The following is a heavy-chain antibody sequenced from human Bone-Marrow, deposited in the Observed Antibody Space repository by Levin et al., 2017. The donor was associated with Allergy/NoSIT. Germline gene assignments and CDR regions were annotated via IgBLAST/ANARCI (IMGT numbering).Heavy chain of an antibody. V-gene: IGHV3-33*01. CDR3: ARDPSPYSNYVANWFDH. Sequence: GGSLRLSCAASGFTFSNYGLHWVRQAPGKGLEWVAVTRYDESKTYYADSVKGRFTISRDNSKNTLYLQMNGLRVEDTAVYYCARDPSPYSNYVANWFDHWGQGTLVTVSS. D-gene: IGHD4-11*01. CDR2: TRYDESKT. CDR1: GFTFSNYG. J-gene: IGHJ5*02.